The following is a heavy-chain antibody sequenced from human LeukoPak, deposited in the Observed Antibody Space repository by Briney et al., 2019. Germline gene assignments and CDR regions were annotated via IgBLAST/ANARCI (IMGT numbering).Heavy chain of an antibody. CDR1: GVSITSGNW. Sequence: SGTLSLTSGVSGVSITSGNWWSWVRQPPGKGLEWIGEIYHSGSINYNPSLKSRVTISVDKSKNQFSLKLSSVTAADTAVYYCARPSGYSTSSGLGYWGQGTLVTVSS. D-gene: IGHD6-6*01. V-gene: IGHV4-4*02. CDR3: ARPSGYSTSSGLGY. CDR2: IYHSGSI. J-gene: IGHJ4*02.